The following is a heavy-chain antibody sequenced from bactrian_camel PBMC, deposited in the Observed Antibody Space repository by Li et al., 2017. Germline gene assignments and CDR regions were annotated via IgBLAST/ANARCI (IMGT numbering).Heavy chain of an antibody. CDR2: INGGSDIQ. J-gene: IGHJ7*01. CDR1: GITFSRHD. D-gene: IGHD1*01. V-gene: IGHV3S40*01. Sequence: VQLVESGGGLVQPGESLRLSCVASGITFSRHDMSWVRQAPGKPLEWVSLINGGSDIQYFADSVKGRVTISRDNAKNTLYLQLNNLNTEDTAMHYCVRDGMDLWGKGTQVTVS.